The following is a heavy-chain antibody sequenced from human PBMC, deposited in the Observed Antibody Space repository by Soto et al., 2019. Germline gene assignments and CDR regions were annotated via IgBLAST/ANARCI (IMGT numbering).Heavy chain of an antibody. J-gene: IGHJ5*02. CDR1: GFTFDDYA. CDR3: ARAANSIVFYGGSANWFDP. Sequence: EVQLVESGGGLVQPGRSLRLSCAASGFTFDDYAMEWVRQAPGKGLEWVSGISWNGGDIGYADSVKGRFTISRDNAKNSLYLQRNSLRVEHTALYYCARAANSIVFYGGSANWFDPWGRGTLVTVSS. D-gene: IGHD4-17*01. CDR2: ISWNGGDI. V-gene: IGHV3-9*01.